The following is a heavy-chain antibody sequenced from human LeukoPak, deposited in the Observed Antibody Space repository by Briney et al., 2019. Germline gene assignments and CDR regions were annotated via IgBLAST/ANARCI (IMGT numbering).Heavy chain of an antibody. D-gene: IGHD1-26*01. CDR1: GFTFSSYA. CDR3: ARDLGGSYGYYGMDV. V-gene: IGHV3-30*04. J-gene: IGHJ6*02. Sequence: GRSLRLSCAASGFTFSSYAMHWVRQAPGKGLEWVAVISYDGSNKYYADSVKGRFTISRDNSKNTLYLQMNSLRAEDTAVYYCARDLGGSYGYYGMDVWGQGTTVTVTS. CDR2: ISYDGSNK.